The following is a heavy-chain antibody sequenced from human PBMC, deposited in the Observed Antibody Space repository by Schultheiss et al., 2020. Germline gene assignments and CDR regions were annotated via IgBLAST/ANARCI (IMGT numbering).Heavy chain of an antibody. J-gene: IGHJ4*02. CDR2: ISYDGSNK. CDR1: GFTFSSYA. D-gene: IGHD5-12*01. CDR3: ARGSALIVATILDY. V-gene: IGHV3-30*03. Sequence: GGSLRLSCAASGFTFSSYAMSWVRQAPGKGLEWVAVISYDGSNKYYADSVKGRFTISRDNSKNTLYLQMNSLRAEDTAVYYCARGSALIVATILDYWGQGTLVTVSS.